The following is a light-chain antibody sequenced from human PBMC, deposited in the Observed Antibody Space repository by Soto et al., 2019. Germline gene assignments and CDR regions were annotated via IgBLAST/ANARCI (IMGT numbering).Light chain of an antibody. CDR2: ALS. CDR3: SSYAGSNNYV. Sequence: QSVLTQPPSASGSPGQSVTISCTGTISDVGGYNYVSWYQQNPGKAPKLIIYALSKRPSGVPDRFSGSKSGNTASLTVSGLQAEDEADYYCSSYAGSNNYVFGTGTKLTVL. V-gene: IGLV2-8*01. CDR1: ISDVGGYNY. J-gene: IGLJ1*01.